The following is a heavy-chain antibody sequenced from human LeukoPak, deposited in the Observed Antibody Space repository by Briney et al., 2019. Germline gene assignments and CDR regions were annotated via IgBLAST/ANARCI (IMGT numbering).Heavy chain of an antibody. J-gene: IGHJ4*02. CDR3: ARGDGYNFFDY. CDR2: ITGSGDDA. Sequence: GGSLRLSCAASGFTFSNYGMSWLRQAPGKGLKWVSAITGSGDDAYYADSVHGRFTMSRDNSKSTLYLQMSSLRVEDTAVYYCARGDGYNFFDYWGQGTLVTVSS. D-gene: IGHD5-24*01. CDR1: GFTFSNYG. V-gene: IGHV3-23*01.